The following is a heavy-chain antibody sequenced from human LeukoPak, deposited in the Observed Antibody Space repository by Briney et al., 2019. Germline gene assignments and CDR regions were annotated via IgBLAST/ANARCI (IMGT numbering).Heavy chain of an antibody. V-gene: IGHV1-2*02. J-gene: IGHJ3*02. CDR2: INPNSGGT. Sequence: ASVKVSCKASGYTFTGYYMHWVRQAPGQGLEWMGWINPNSGGTNYAQKFQGRVTMTRDTSISTAYMELSRLRSDDTAVYYCARVYSSSLGREDAFDIWGQGTMVTVSS. CDR3: ARVYSSSLGREDAFDI. D-gene: IGHD6-6*01. CDR1: GYTFTGYY.